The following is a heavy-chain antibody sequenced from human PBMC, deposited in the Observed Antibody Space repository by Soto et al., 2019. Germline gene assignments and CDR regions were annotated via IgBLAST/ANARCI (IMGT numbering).Heavy chain of an antibody. D-gene: IGHD3-22*01. CDR3: ARGLNYYDSSGYHYAVYYYGMDV. J-gene: IGHJ6*02. CDR1: GFTFSSYD. Sequence: HPVGSLRLSCAASGFTFSSYDMHWVRQATGKGLEWVSAIGTAGDTYYPGSVKGRFTISRENAKNSLYLQMNSLRAGDTAVYYCARGLNYYDSSGYHYAVYYYGMDVWGQGTTVTVSS. CDR2: IGTAGDT. V-gene: IGHV3-13*01.